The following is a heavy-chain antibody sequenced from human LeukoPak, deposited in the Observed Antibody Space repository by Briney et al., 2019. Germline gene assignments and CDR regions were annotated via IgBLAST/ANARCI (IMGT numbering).Heavy chain of an antibody. CDR3: AKEGRKTGNTYGYEFDS. CDR2: VSSSGGST. D-gene: IGHD5-18*01. V-gene: IGHV3-23*01. J-gene: IGHJ4*02. Sequence: GGSLRLSCAASGFTFSTYAVNWVRQAPGKGLEWVSAVSSSGGSTNYADYVKGQFTISRDNSKNTVYLHMNNLRAEDTAVYYCAKEGRKTGNTYGYEFDSWGQGTLVTVSS. CDR1: GFTFSTYA.